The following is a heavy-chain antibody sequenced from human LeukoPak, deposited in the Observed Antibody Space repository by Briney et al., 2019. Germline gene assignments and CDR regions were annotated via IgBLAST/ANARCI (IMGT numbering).Heavy chain of an antibody. Sequence: SQTLSLTCAVSGGSISSGGYSWSWIRQPPGKGLEWIGYIYHSGSTYYNPSLKSRVTISVDRSKNQFSLKLSSVTAADTAVYYCARALYCSSTSCEGAFDIWGQGTMVTVSS. CDR2: IYHSGST. CDR3: ARALYCSSTSCEGAFDI. J-gene: IGHJ3*02. D-gene: IGHD2-2*01. V-gene: IGHV4-30-2*01. CDR1: GGSISSGGYS.